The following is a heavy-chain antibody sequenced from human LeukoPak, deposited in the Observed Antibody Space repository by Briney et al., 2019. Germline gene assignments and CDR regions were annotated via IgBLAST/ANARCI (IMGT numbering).Heavy chain of an antibody. Sequence: SETLSLTCAVSGCSISSNNWWSWVRQSPGKGLEWIGEIYHSGRTNYNPSLKSRATISVDKSKNQFSLNLSSVTAADTAVYYCAKYENSYFDYWGQGTLVTVFS. D-gene: IGHD1-7*01. V-gene: IGHV4-4*02. J-gene: IGHJ4*02. CDR1: GCSISSNNW. CDR3: AKYENSYFDY. CDR2: IYHSGRT.